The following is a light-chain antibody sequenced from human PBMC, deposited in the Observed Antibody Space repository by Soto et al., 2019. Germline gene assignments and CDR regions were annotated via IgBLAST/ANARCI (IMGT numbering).Light chain of an antibody. CDR3: QTWGRGIVI. CDR2: LNSDGSH. V-gene: IGLV4-69*01. J-gene: IGLJ2*01. Sequence: QPVLTQSPSASASLGASVNLTRTLTSGHSRYSIAWHQQQPEKGPRYLMRLNSDGSHTKGDGIPDRFSGSSSGAERYLTISSLQSQDEADYYCQTWGRGIVIFGGGTKLTVL. CDR1: SGHSRYS.